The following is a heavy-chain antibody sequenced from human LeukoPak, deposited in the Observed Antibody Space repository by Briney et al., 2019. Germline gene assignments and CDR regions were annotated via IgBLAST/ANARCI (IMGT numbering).Heavy chain of an antibody. V-gene: IGHV1-18*01. D-gene: IGHD6-13*01. CDR2: ISPYSGNT. CDR3: ARTSGVSVAGSPYYFDF. Sequence: ASVKVSCKASGYLFINYGISWLRQVPGQGLECLGWISPYSGNTDYPQKLQGRVTMTTDTSTTTAYMELRSLSFDDTAVYYCARTSGVSVAGSPYYFDFWGQGTLISVSS. J-gene: IGHJ4*02. CDR1: GYLFINYG.